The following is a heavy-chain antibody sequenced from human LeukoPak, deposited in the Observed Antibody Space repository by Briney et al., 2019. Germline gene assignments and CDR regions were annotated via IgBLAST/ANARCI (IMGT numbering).Heavy chain of an antibody. D-gene: IGHD3/OR15-3a*01. Sequence: GGSLRLSCAASGFTFGDTWMNWVRQVPGQGLEWVANIKQDGSEKFYVASVKGRFTISRDNGKSSLYLQMNSLRAEDTALYYCATSYDMGWLIGYWGQGALVTVSS. J-gene: IGHJ4*02. CDR1: GFTFGDTW. CDR2: IKQDGSEK. CDR3: ATSYDMGWLIGY. V-gene: IGHV3-7*03.